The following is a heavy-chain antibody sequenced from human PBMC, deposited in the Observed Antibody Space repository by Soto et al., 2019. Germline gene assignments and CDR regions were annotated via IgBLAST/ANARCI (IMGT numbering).Heavy chain of an antibody. D-gene: IGHD3-9*01. CDR2: IWYDGSNK. V-gene: IGHV3-33*01. CDR1: GFTFSSYG. J-gene: IGHJ5*02. CDR3: ARELVRQSQYDILTGSPNWFDP. Sequence: QVQLVESGGGVVQPGRSLRLSCAASGFTFSSYGMHWVRQAPGKGLEWVAVIWYDGSNKYYADSVKGRFTISRDNSKNTLYLQMNSLRAEDTAVYYCARELVRQSQYDILTGSPNWFDPWGQGTLVTVSS.